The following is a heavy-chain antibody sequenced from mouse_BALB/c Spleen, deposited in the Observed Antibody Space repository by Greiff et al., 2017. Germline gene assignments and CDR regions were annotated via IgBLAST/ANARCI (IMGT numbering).Heavy chain of an antibody. Sequence: VQLKESGPSLVKPSQTLSLTCSVTGDSITSGYWNWIRKFPGNKLEYMGYISYSGSTYYNPSLKRRISITRDTSKNQYYLQLNSVTTEDTATYYCARYEGYYRYDGAAWFAYWGQGTLVTVSA. CDR1: GDSITSGY. V-gene: IGHV3-8*02. D-gene: IGHD2-14*01. CDR3: ARYEGYYRYDGAAWFAY. CDR2: ISYSGST. J-gene: IGHJ3*01.